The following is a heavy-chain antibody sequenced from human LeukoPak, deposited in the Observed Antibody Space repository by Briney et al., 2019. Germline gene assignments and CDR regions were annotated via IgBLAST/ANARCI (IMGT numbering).Heavy chain of an antibody. D-gene: IGHD3-22*01. Sequence: SETLSLTCTVSGGSISSYYWSWIRQPPGKGLEWIGYIYYTGSTNHNPSLKSRVTISVDTSKNQFSLKLSSVTAADTAVYYCARSADYYENSGYYRLDSWGQGTLVTVSS. CDR1: GGSISSYY. CDR2: IYYTGST. J-gene: IGHJ4*02. V-gene: IGHV4-59*12. CDR3: ARSADYYENSGYYRLDS.